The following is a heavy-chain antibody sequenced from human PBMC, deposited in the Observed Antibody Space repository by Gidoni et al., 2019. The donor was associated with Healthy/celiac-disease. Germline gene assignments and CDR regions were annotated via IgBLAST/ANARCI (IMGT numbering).Heavy chain of an antibody. Sequence: QVQLQESGPGLVKPSQTLSLTCTVSGGSISSGSYYWSWIRQPAGKGLEWIGRIYTSGSTNYNPSLKSRVTMSVDTSKNQFSLKLSSVTAADTAVYYCARDIGSYDSSGYYWDYGMDVWGQGTTVTVSS. V-gene: IGHV4-61*02. CDR1: GGSISSGSYY. J-gene: IGHJ6*02. CDR3: ARDIGSYDSSGYYWDYGMDV. D-gene: IGHD3-22*01. CDR2: IYTSGST.